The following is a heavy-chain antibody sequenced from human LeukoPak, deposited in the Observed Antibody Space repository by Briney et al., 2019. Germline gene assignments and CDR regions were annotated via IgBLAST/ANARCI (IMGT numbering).Heavy chain of an antibody. J-gene: IGHJ6*02. D-gene: IGHD1-14*01. Sequence: GGSLRLSCAASGFTVSSNYMSWVRQAPGKGLEWVSVIYSGGSTYYADSVKGRFTISRDNSKNTLYLQMNSLRAEDTAVYYCAAEPRTGYYYGMDVWGQGTTVTVSS. CDR1: GFTVSSNY. V-gene: IGHV3-66*01. CDR3: AAEPRTGYYYGMDV. CDR2: IYSGGST.